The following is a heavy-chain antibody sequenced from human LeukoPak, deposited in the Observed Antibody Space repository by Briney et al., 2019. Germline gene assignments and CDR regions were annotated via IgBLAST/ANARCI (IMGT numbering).Heavy chain of an antibody. D-gene: IGHD3-3*01. V-gene: IGHV1-2*02. J-gene: IGHJ4*02. CDR1: GYTFTGYY. Sequence: ASVKVSCKASGYTFTGYYMHWVRQAPGQGLEWMGWINPNSGGTNYAQKFQGRVAMTRDTSISTAYMELSRLRSDDTAVYYCARVPVYDFWSGYRLDYWGQGTLVTVSS. CDR3: ARVPVYDFWSGYRLDY. CDR2: INPNSGGT.